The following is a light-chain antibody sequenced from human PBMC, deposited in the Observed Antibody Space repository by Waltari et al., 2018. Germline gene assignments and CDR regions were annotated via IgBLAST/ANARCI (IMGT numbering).Light chain of an antibody. J-gene: IGLJ2*01. V-gene: IGLV2-11*01. Sequence: QSALTQPRSVSGSPGQSVTISCTGSSSDVGANNFVSCYQHHPDKAPKLIINDINKRPSWVPDLFAGSQSGNPASLTISGLQSEDEAHYYCAAWDDSLNGRWVFGGATKLTVL. CDR1: SSDVGANNF. CDR3: AAWDDSLNGRWV. CDR2: DIN.